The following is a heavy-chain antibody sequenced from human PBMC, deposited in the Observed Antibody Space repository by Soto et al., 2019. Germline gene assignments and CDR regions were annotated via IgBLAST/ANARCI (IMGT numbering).Heavy chain of an antibody. D-gene: IGHD3-10*01. CDR1: GFTFSSYG. CDR3: ARDSITMVRAPADY. CDR2: IWYDGSNK. J-gene: IGHJ4*02. Sequence: VQLLESGGGLVQPGGSLRLSCAASGFTFSSYGMHWVRQAPGKGLEWVAVIWYDGSNKYYADSVKGRFTISRDNSKNTLYLQMNSLRAEDTAVYYCARDSITMVRAPADYWGQGTLVTVSS. V-gene: IGHV3-33*01.